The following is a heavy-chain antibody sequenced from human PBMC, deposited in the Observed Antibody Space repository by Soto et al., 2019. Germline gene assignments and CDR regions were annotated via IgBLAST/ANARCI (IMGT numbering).Heavy chain of an antibody. CDR2: IYPGDSDT. Sequence: HGKGLEWMGIIYPGDSDTRYSPSFQGQVTISADKSISTAYLQWSSLKASDTAMYYCARHSYSRSRYYYHGMDAWGQGPTVTVSS. CDR3: ARHSYSRSRYYYHGMDA. J-gene: IGHJ6*01. V-gene: IGHV5-51*01. D-gene: IGHD6-13*01.